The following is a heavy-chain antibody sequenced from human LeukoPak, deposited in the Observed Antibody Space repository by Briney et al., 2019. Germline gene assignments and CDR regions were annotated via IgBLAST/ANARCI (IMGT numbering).Heavy chain of an antibody. CDR3: AGNLYYYDSSGTGAYYFDY. J-gene: IGHJ4*02. CDR1: GYTLTELS. CDR2: FDPEDGET. Sequence: ASVKVSCKVSGYTLTELSMHWVRQAPGKGLEWMGGFDPEDGETIYAQKFQDRVTMTEDTSTDTAYMELSSLRSDDTAVYYCAGNLYYYDSSGTGAYYFDYWGQGTLVTVSS. D-gene: IGHD3-22*01. V-gene: IGHV1-24*01.